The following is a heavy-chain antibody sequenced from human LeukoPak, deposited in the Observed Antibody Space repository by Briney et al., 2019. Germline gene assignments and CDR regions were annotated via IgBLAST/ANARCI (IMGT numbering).Heavy chain of an antibody. D-gene: IGHD3-22*01. CDR1: GFTFSSYW. V-gene: IGHV3-7*02. CDR2: IKQDGSEK. CDR3: ARGHQDNYYDSSGDFDY. J-gene: IGHJ4*02. Sequence: GGSLRLSCAASGFTFSSYWMSWVRQAPGKGLEWVANIKQDGSEKYYVGSVKGRFTISRDNSKNTLYLQMNSLRAEDTAVYYCARGHQDNYYDSSGDFDYWGQGTLVTVSS.